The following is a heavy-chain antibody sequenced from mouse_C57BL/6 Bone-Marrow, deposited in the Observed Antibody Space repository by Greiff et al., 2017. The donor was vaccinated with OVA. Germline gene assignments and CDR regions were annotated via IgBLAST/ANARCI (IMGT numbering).Heavy chain of an antibody. D-gene: IGHD1-1*01. V-gene: IGHV14-3*01. CDR3: ANYDGSAPYWYFDV. CDR1: GFNFKNTY. CDR2: IDPANGTT. Sequence: EVQLQQSVAELVRPGASVKLSCTASGFNFKNTYMHWVQQRPEQGLEWIGWIDPANGTTKYAPKFQGKATITADTSSNTANLQLSSLTSEDTAIYYCANYDGSAPYWYFDVWGTGTTVTVSS. J-gene: IGHJ1*03.